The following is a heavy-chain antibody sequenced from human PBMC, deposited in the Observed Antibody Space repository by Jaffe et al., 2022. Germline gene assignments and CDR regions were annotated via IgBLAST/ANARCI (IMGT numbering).Heavy chain of an antibody. CDR3: ARGGDGSGSQPRKHYYYYYMDV. CDR2: INPSGGST. Sequence: QVQLVQSGAEVKKPGASVKVSCKASGYTFTSYYMHWVRQAPGQGLEWMGIINPSGGSTSYAQKFQGRVTMTRDTSTSTVYMELSSLRSEDTAVYYCARGGDGSGSQPRKHYYYYYMDVWGKGTTVTVSS. J-gene: IGHJ6*03. V-gene: IGHV1-46*01. D-gene: IGHD3-10*01. CDR1: GYTFTSYY.